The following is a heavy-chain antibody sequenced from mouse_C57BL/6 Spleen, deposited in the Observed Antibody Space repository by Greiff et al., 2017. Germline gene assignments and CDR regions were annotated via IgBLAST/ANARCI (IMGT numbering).Heavy chain of an antibody. J-gene: IGHJ4*01. CDR3: TRVGSSGAMDY. D-gene: IGHD1-1*01. CDR1: GFTFSSYA. CDR2: ISSGGDYI. V-gene: IGHV5-9-1*02. Sequence: DVMLVESGEGLVKPGGSLKLSCAASGFTFSSYAMSWVRQPPEKRLEWVAYISSGGDYIYYADTVKGRFTISRDNARNTLYLQMSSLKSEDTAMYYCTRVGSSGAMDYWGQGTSVTVSS.